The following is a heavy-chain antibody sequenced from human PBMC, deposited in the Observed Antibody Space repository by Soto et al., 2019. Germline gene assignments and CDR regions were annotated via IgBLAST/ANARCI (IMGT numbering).Heavy chain of an antibody. J-gene: IGHJ4*02. V-gene: IGHV3-30*04. CDR1: GXTFSSYS. CDR3: ARPPVIDIVVPPDY. D-gene: IGHD2-15*01. CDR2: ISYDGSNK. Sequence: GSLRLTGAASGXTFSSYSMHRVRQAPGKGLEWVAVISYDGSNKQYADSVNGRFTISRDNSKNALYLQMNSMRAEDTAVYYCARPPVIDIVVPPDYWGQGTLVTVSS.